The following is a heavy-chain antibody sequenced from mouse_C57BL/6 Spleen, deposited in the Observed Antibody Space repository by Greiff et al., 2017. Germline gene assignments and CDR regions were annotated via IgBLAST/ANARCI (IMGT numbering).Heavy chain of an antibody. CDR3: ARSLDGYFLFDY. J-gene: IGHJ2*01. Sequence: QVQLQQPGAELVMPGASVKLSCKASGYTFTSYWMHWVKQRPGQGLEWIGEIDPSDSYTNYNQKFKGKSTLTVDKSSSTAYMQLSSLTSEDSAVYYCARSLDGYFLFDYGGQGTTLTVSS. CDR2: IDPSDSYT. CDR1: GYTFTSYW. D-gene: IGHD2-3*01. V-gene: IGHV1-69*01.